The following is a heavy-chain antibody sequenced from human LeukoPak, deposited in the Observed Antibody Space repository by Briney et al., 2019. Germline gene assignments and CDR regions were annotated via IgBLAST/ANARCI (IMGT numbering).Heavy chain of an antibody. Sequence: GGSLRLSCAASGFTFSSFWMSWVRQAPGKWLEWVANIKQDGSEKYYVDSVKGRFTVSRDNAKNSLYLQMNSLRAEDTAVYYCARDPKMIYRIVGTTGYFDYWGQGTLVTVSS. D-gene: IGHD1-26*01. CDR1: GFTFSSFW. J-gene: IGHJ4*02. CDR2: IKQDGSEK. V-gene: IGHV3-7*01. CDR3: ARDPKMIYRIVGTTGYFDY.